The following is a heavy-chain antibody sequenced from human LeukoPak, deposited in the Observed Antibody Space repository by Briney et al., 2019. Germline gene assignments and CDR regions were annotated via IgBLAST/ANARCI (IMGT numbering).Heavy chain of an antibody. CDR2: IYYSGST. Sequence: PSETLSLTCTVSGGSISSGGYYWSWIRQHLGKGLEWIGYIYYSGSTYYNPSLKSRVTISVDTSKNQFSLKLSSVTAADTAVYYCARDSGLLFDPWGQGTLVTVSS. J-gene: IGHJ5*02. D-gene: IGHD3-16*01. CDR3: ARDSGLLFDP. CDR1: GGSISSGGYY. V-gene: IGHV4-31*03.